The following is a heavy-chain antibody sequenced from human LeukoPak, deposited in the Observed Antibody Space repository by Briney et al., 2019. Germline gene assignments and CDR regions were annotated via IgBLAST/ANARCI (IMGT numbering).Heavy chain of an antibody. CDR1: GGSISSSSYY. V-gene: IGHV4-39*01. CDR2: IYYSGST. J-gene: IGHJ4*02. CDR3: ATGSYYNVGFDY. Sequence: SETLSLTCTVSGGSISSSSYYWGWIRQPPGKGLEWIVSIYYSGSTYYNPSLKSRVTISVDTSKNQFSLKLSSVTAADTAVYYCATGSYYNVGFDYWGQGTLVTVSS. D-gene: IGHD3-10*01.